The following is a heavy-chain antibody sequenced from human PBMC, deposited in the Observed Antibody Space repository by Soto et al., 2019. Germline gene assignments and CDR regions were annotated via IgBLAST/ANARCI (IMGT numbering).Heavy chain of an antibody. Sequence: SETLSLTCSVSGDSISTVDYFWAWIRQPPGQALEYIGYIYKSTTTYYNPSFESRVAISLDTSKSQFSLTVTSVTAADTAVYFCARGRYSLTGRCFPNWLDSWGQGTLVTVSS. V-gene: IGHV4-30-4*01. D-gene: IGHD3-9*01. J-gene: IGHJ5*01. CDR3: ARGRYSLTGRCFPNWLDS. CDR1: GDSISTVDYF. CDR2: IYKSTTT.